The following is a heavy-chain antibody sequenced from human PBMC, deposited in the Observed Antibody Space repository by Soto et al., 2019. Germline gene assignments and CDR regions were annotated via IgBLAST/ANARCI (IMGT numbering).Heavy chain of an antibody. CDR2: IIPILGIA. CDR1: GGTFSSYT. CDR3: ARSDYYGSGSGYFDY. J-gene: IGHJ4*02. V-gene: IGHV1-69*02. Sequence: QVQLVQSGAEVKKPGSSVKVSCKASGGTFSSYTISWVRQAPGQGLEWMGRIIPILGIANYAQKFQGRVKITADKSTSTAYMELSSLRSEDAAVYYCARSDYYGSGSGYFDYWGQGTLVTVSS. D-gene: IGHD3-10*01.